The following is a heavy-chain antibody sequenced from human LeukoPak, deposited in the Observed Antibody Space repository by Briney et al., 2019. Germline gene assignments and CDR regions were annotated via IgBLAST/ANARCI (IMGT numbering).Heavy chain of an antibody. CDR1: GYTFTGYY. Sequence: SCKASGYTFTGYYMHWVRQAPGKGLEWVAVISSDGSNKYYADSVKGRFTISRDNSKNTLYLQMNSLRAEDTAVYYCARDRYSSGWYGDFDCWGQGTLVTVSS. J-gene: IGHJ4*02. CDR2: ISSDGSNK. V-gene: IGHV3-30-3*01. D-gene: IGHD6-19*01. CDR3: ARDRYSSGWYGDFDC.